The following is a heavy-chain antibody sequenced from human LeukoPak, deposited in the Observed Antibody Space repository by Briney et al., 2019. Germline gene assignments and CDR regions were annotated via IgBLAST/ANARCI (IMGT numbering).Heavy chain of an antibody. V-gene: IGHV1-69*05. Sequence: SVKVSCKASGGTISSYAISWVRQAPGQGLEWMGGIIPIFGTANYAQKFQGRVTITTDESTSTAYMELSSLRSEDTAVYYCARGVVVRSPQCPAAINLSSCYYYYTDVWGKGTTVTVSS. CDR2: IIPIFGTA. CDR1: GGTISSYA. D-gene: IGHD2-2*02. J-gene: IGHJ6*03. CDR3: ARGVVVRSPQCPAAINLSSCYYYYTDV.